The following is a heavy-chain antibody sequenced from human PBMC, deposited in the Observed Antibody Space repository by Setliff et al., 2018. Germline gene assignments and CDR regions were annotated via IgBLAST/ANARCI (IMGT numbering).Heavy chain of an antibody. CDR1: GFTFSNYW. D-gene: IGHD3-22*01. Sequence: GESLKISCAASGFTFSNYWMHWVRRAPGRGLVWVSRINTDGSGTTHADSVKGRFTISRDNAKNTLYLQMNSLRAEDTAVYYCARVYYDSPWAFDIWGQGTMVTVSS. CDR2: INTDGSGT. J-gene: IGHJ3*02. CDR3: ARVYYDSPWAFDI. V-gene: IGHV3-74*01.